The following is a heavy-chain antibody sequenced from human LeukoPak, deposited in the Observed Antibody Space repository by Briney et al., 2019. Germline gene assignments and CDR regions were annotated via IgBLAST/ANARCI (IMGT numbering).Heavy chain of an antibody. Sequence: ASVKVSCKASGYTFTSYGVSWVRQAPGQGLEWMGWISAYNGNTNYAQKLQGRVTMTTDTSTSTAYMELSSLRSEDTAVYYCARDGAVAGTVGYYYYYMDVWGKGTTVTVSS. CDR3: ARDGAVAGTVGYYYYYMDV. CDR1: GYTFTSYG. D-gene: IGHD6-19*01. CDR2: ISAYNGNT. J-gene: IGHJ6*03. V-gene: IGHV1-18*01.